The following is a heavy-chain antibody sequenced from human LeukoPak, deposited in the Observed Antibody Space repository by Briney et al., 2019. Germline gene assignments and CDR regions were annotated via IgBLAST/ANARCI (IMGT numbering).Heavy chain of an antibody. CDR1: GGSFSGYN. CDR3: ARLGYCSSTSCRRTDFDY. Sequence: SENLSLTCAVYGGSFSGYNWSWIRRPPGKGLEWIGEINHSGSTNYNPSLKSRVTISVDTSKNQFSLKLSSVTAADTAVYYCARLGYCSSTSCRRTDFDYWGQGTLVTVSS. D-gene: IGHD2-2*01. V-gene: IGHV4-34*01. J-gene: IGHJ4*02. CDR2: INHSGST.